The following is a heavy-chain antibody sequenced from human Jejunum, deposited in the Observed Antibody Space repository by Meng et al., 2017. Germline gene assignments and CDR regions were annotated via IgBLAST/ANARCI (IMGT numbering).Heavy chain of an antibody. J-gene: IGHJ4*02. CDR2: VFRTGSS. Sequence: WGPRLLSPSRTLSRPWLPPCGSSGSSTWCVWFVHPTGTGPEWVGDVFRTGSSTYSPFLRLRVTISVAKSKNPFSLHLRSVPAADTAVYFCARRGGASSTGHFPHFDDWGQGTLVTVSS. D-gene: IGHD6-19*01. CDR3: ARRGGASSTGHFPHFDD. CDR1: CGSSGSSTW. V-gene: IGHV4-4*02.